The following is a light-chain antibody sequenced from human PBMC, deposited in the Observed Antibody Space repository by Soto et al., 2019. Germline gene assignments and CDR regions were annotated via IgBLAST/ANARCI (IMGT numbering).Light chain of an antibody. V-gene: IGKV1-39*01. Sequence: DIQMTQSPSSLSASVGDRVTITCRASQSISSYLNWYQQKPGKAPKLLIYAASSLQSGVPSRFSGSGSGTDFNLTISSLQPEDFATYYCQQSYSTPPLTFCGGTKVEIK. CDR3: QQSYSTPPLT. J-gene: IGKJ4*01. CDR1: QSISSY. CDR2: AAS.